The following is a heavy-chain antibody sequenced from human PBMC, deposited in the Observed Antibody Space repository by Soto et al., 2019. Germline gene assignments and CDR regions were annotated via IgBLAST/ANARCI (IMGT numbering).Heavy chain of an antibody. CDR1: GFTFSSYA. V-gene: IGHV3-30-3*01. D-gene: IGHD6-6*01. CDR2: ISYDGSNK. J-gene: IGHJ6*02. Sequence: GGSLRLSCAASGFTFSSYAMHWVRQAPGKGLEWVAVISYDGSNKYYADSVKGRFTISRDNSKNTLYLQMNSLRAEDTAVYYCARDLRSMSIAALLYYYYYYGMDVWGQGTTVTVSS. CDR3: ARDLRSMSIAALLYYYYYYGMDV.